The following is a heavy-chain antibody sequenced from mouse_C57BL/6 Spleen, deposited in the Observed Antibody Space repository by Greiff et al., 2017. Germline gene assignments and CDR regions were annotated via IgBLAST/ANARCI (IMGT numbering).Heavy chain of an antibody. CDR3: TTQGRYFDY. Sequence: EVQLQHSGAELVRPGASVKLSCTASGFNIKDDYMHWVKQRPEQGLEWIGWIDPENGDTEYASKFQGKATITADTSSNTAYLQLSSLTSEDTAVYYCTTQGRYFDYWGQGTTLTVSS. D-gene: IGHD3-2*02. CDR2: IDPENGDT. V-gene: IGHV14-4*01. CDR1: GFNIKDDY. J-gene: IGHJ2*01.